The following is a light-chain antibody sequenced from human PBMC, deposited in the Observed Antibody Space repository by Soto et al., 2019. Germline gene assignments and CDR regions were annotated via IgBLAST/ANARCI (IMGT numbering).Light chain of an antibody. CDR1: RAAYD. Sequence: QSVLTQPPSVSGAPGQRVTISCTGSRAAYDVHWYQQVLGTAPKLLIYGNNNRPSGVPERFSGSKSGTSASLAITGLQDEDEADYYCQSYDSSVSGSKVFGTGTKLTVL. CDR2: GNN. J-gene: IGLJ1*01. V-gene: IGLV1-40*01. CDR3: QSYDSSVSGSKV.